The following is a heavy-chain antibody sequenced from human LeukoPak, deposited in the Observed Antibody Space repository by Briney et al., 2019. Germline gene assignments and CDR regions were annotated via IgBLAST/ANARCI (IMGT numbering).Heavy chain of an antibody. D-gene: IGHD2-15*01. CDR3: ARDRPLVVVVAEDYYGMDV. J-gene: IGHJ6*02. V-gene: IGHV4-30-4*01. CDR1: DGSTSNGDYY. Sequence: PSETLSLTCTVSDGSTSNGDYYWSWIRQPPGKGLEWIGCIYYSGSTYYNPSLKSRITISVDTSKSQFSLKLNSVTAADTAVYYCARDRPLVVVVAEDYYGMDVWGQGTTVTVSS. CDR2: IYYSGST.